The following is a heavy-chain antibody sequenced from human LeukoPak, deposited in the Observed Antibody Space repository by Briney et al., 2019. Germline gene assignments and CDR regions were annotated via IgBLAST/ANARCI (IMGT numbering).Heavy chain of an antibody. J-gene: IGHJ4*02. V-gene: IGHV3-30-3*01. CDR3: ARGVWAPFDY. CDR2: ISYDGSNK. D-gene: IGHD7-27*01. Sequence: GGSLRLSCAASGFTFSSYAMHWVRQAPGKGLEWVAVISYDGSNKYYADSVKGRFTISRDNSKNTLYLQMNSLRAEDTAVYYCARGVWAPFDYWGQGTLVTVSS. CDR1: GFTFSSYA.